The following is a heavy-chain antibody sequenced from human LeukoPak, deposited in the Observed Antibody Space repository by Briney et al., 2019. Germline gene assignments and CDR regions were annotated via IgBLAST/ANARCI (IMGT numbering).Heavy chain of an antibody. CDR2: INWNGGRT. CDR3: ARVRLLWFGEPKYYFDY. J-gene: IGHJ4*02. Sequence: PGGSVRLSCAASGFTFDDYGMSWVRQAPGKGLEWVSCINWNGGRTGYADSVKGRFTISRDNAKNSLYLQMNSLRAEDTALYYCARVRLLWFGEPKYYFDYWGQGTLVTVSS. V-gene: IGHV3-20*04. CDR1: GFTFDDYG. D-gene: IGHD3-10*01.